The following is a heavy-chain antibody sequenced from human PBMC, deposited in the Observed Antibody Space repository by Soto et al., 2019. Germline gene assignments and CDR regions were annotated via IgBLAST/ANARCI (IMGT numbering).Heavy chain of an antibody. CDR1: GGSISSSSYY. J-gene: IGHJ4*02. V-gene: IGHV4-39*01. D-gene: IGHD2-15*01. CDR3: ARLGSREVVAATQLDY. CDR2: IYYSGST. Sequence: QLQLQESGPGLVKPSETLSLTCTVSGGSISSSSYYWGWIRQPPGKGLEWIGSIYYSGSTYYNPSLKSRVTISVDTSKNQFSLKLSSVTAADTAVYYCARLGSREVVAATQLDYWGQGTLVTVSS.